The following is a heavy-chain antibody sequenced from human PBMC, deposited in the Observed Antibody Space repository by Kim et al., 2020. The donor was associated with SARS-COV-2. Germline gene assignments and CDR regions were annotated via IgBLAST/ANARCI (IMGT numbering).Heavy chain of an antibody. V-gene: IGHV4-4*07. CDR1: GDSLSSDY. CDR3: ASALGQ. J-gene: IGHJ4*02. D-gene: IGHD3-16*02. CDR2: IYTSGRT. Sequence: SETLSLTCTVSGDSLSSDYWSWNRQPAGKGLEWIGRIYTSGRTNYNPSLQSRVTMSVDMSKNQFSLKLSSVTAADTAVYYCASALGQWGQGTLVTVSS.